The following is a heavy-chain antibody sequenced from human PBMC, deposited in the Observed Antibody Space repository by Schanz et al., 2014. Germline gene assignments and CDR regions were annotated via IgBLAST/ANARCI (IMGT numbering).Heavy chain of an antibody. CDR3: AKLHIVRGVIYLNWFDS. D-gene: IGHD3-10*01. J-gene: IGHJ5*01. CDR1: GFTLSSYG. V-gene: IGHV3-30*18. Sequence: QVRLVESGGGVVQPGRSLRLSCAASGFTLSSYGMHWVRQAPGKGLEWVAFINSDGTKRFYADSVKSRFTISRDNSKNTVHLQMNSLRAEDTAVYYCAKLHIVRGVIYLNWFDSWGQGTRVTGSA. CDR2: INSDGTKR.